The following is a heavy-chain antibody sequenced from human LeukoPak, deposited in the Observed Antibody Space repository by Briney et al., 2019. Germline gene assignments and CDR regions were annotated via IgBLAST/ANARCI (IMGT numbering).Heavy chain of an antibody. CDR2: ISGSGDST. Sequence: PGGSLRLSCEVSGFTFDSYDMSWVRQAPGKGLEWVSGISGSGDSTYYADSVEGRFTISRDNPKNALYLQMNSLTAEDRAVYYCVKRAASTHDHRGQGTLVTVSS. CDR1: GFTFDSYD. V-gene: IGHV3-23*01. D-gene: IGHD6-13*01. CDR3: VKRAASTHDH. J-gene: IGHJ4*02.